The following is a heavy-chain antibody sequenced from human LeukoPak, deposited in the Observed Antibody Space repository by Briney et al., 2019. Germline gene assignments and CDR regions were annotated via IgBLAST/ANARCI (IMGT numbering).Heavy chain of an antibody. J-gene: IGHJ4*02. CDR1: GGSFSGYY. CDR2: INHSGST. V-gene: IGHV4-34*01. CDR3: ARRYLAYYYDSSGYSKLYYFDY. D-gene: IGHD3-22*01. Sequence: SETLSLTCAVYGGSFSGYYWSWIRQPPGKGLEWIGEINHSGSTNYNPSLKSRVTISVDTSKNQFSLKLSCVTAADTAVYYCARRYLAYYYDSSGYSKLYYFDYWGQGTLVTVSS.